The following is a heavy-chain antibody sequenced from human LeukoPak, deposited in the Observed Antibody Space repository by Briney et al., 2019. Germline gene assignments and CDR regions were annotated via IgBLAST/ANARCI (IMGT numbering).Heavy chain of an antibody. Sequence: SETLSLTCTDSDGSITNYGWSWVRQPPGKGLEFIGHVHYSGTTNYNPSLRSRVTISIDTSKKHFFLKLKSVTAADTAVYYCATGYGDFRVEGRYFYSWGQGTLVTVSS. J-gene: IGHJ4*02. D-gene: IGHD4-17*01. V-gene: IGHV4-59*01. CDR2: VHYSGTT. CDR1: DGSITNYG. CDR3: ATGYGDFRVEGRYFYS.